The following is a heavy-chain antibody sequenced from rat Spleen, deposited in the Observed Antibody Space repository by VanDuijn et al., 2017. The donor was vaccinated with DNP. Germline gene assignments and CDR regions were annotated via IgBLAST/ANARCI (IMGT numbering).Heavy chain of an antibody. V-gene: IGHV5S23*01. CDR3: TTRGRTGTSDY. Sequence: EVQLVESGGGFVQPGRSLKLSCAASGFTFSNYAMAWVRQAPTKGLEWVASIIDRGGTSYYRDSVKGRFTISRDNAESTLYLQMDSLRSEDTATYYCTTRGRTGTSDYWGQGVMVTVSS. J-gene: IGHJ2*01. CDR1: GFTFSNYA. D-gene: IGHD5-1*01. CDR2: IIDRGGTS.